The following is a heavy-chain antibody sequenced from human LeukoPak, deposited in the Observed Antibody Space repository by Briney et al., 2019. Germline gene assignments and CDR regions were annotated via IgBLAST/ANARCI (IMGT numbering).Heavy chain of an antibody. Sequence: GGSLRLSCVASGFTFSSYEMNWVRQAPGKGLEWVSYISSSVNTIYYADPVKGRFTISRDNAKKSLYLQMNSLRVEDTGVYYCARVALTVAETEDYWGQGTLVTVSS. V-gene: IGHV3-48*03. J-gene: IGHJ4*02. CDR1: GFTFSSYE. CDR2: ISSSVNTI. D-gene: IGHD3-3*02. CDR3: ARVALTVAETEDY.